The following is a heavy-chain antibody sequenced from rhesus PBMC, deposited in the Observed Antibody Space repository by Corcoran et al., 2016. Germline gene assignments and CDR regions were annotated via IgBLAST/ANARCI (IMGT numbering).Heavy chain of an antibody. Sequence: QVQLQGSGPGVVKPSETLSITCAVSGGSISDSYRWSWIRQPPGKGLEWIGYIYGSSTSTNYNPSLKSRVTISKDTSKNQFSLKLSSVTAADTAVYYCARLRSGDYYSFDYWGQGVLVTVSS. V-gene: IGHV4S10*01. CDR2: IYGSSTST. J-gene: IGHJ4*01. CDR3: ARLRSGDYYSFDY. CDR1: GGSISDSYR. D-gene: IGHD3-34*01.